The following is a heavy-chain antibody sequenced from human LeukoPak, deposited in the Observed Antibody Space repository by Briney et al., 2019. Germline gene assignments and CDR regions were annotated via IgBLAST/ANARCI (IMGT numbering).Heavy chain of an antibody. CDR1: GGSIISYY. CDR2: IYYSGST. D-gene: IGHD3-9*01. J-gene: IGHJ4*02. CDR3: ARSPFSGILDY. Sequence: PSETLSLTCTVSGGSIISYYWSWIRQPPGKGLEWIGYIYYSGSTNYNPSLKSRVTISVDTSKNQFSLKLSSVTAADTAVYYCARSPFSGILDYWGQGTLVTVSS. V-gene: IGHV4-59*01.